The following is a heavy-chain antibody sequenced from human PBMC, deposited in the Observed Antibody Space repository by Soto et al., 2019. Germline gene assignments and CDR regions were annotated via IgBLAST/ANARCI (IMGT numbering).Heavy chain of an antibody. V-gene: IGHV5-10-1*03. Sequence: EVHLVQSGAEVKKPGESLRISCKGSGHALTSYWVSWVRQMPGKGLEWMGRTDLSDSYTNYSKSFQGHVTISGDKSTATAYLQWDSLTASDTAMYFCARLIGSSWYYFDYWGQGTLLTVSS. J-gene: IGHJ4*02. CDR1: GHALTSYW. CDR2: TDLSDSYT. CDR3: ARLIGSSWYYFDY. D-gene: IGHD6-13*01.